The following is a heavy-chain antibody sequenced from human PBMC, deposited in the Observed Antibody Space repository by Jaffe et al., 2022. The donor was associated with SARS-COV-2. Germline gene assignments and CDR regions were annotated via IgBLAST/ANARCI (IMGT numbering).Heavy chain of an antibody. CDR2: LSYNSGSI. V-gene: IGHV3-9*01. D-gene: IGHD3-16*02. CDR3: AKDIRAPSTLGGPIAGSCDY. Sequence: EVQLVESGGTLVQPGGSLRLSCAASGFAFDDYAMHWVRQVPGKGLEWVSSLSYNSGSIVYADSVKGRFTISRDNAKNSLFLHMNSLRAEDTALYYCAKDIRAPSTLGGPIAGSCDYWGQGTLVTVSS. J-gene: IGHJ4*02. CDR1: GFAFDDYA.